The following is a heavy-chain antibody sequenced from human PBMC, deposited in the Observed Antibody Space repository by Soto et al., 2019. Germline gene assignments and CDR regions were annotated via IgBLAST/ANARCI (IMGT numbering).Heavy chain of an antibody. CDR2: ISAYNGNT. CDR3: ARSGRDYFGWGKACDY. D-gene: IGHD3-10*01. CDR1: GFTFTSYG. J-gene: IGHJ4*02. V-gene: IGHV1-18*04. Sequence: QVQLVQSGAEVKKPGASVKVSCKASGFTFTSYGISWVRQAPGQGLEWMGWISAYNGNTNYAQKLQGRVTMTTDTTTKTANGKLRGLRSEDTAVYYCARSGRDYFGWGKACDYWGKGTLATVSS.